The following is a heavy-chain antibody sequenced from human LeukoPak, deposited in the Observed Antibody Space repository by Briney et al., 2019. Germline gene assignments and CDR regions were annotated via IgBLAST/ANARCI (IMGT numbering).Heavy chain of an antibody. CDR1: GFTVSTNY. CDR2: VYMGGTT. J-gene: IGHJ4*02. D-gene: IGHD5-18*01. V-gene: IGHV3-66*01. Sequence: GGSLRLSCAASGFTVSTNYMNWVRQAPGKGLEWVSVVYMGGTTYYADSVKGRFTISRDITKNTIYLQMNNLRAEDTAVYYCSRGLLRDGYTYSYSFDYWGQGTLVSVSS. CDR3: SRGLLRDGYTYSYSFDY.